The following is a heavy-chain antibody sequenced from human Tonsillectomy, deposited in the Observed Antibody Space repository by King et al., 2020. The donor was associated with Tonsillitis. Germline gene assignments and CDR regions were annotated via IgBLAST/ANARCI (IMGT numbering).Heavy chain of an antibody. CDR3: ARDTSFDWYFDL. V-gene: IGHV3-48*04. Sequence: VQLVESGGGLVQPGGSLRLSCAASVFNFNNYGMNWVRQAPGKGLEWISYIRNNSNTIYYADSVKGRFTISRDSAKNSLFLQMNSLRAEDTAIYYCARDTSFDWYFDLWGRGTLVTVSS. CDR1: VFNFNNYG. J-gene: IGHJ2*01. CDR2: IRNNSNTI.